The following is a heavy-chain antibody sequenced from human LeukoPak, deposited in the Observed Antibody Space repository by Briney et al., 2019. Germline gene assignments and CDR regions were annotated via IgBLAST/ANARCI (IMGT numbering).Heavy chain of an antibody. D-gene: IGHD3-10*01. J-gene: IGHJ4*02. CDR2: IRSDGSNK. V-gene: IGHV3-30*02. CDR3: AKLWFGELSSDY. CDR1: GFSFSSYG. Sequence: TGGSLRLSCAGSGFSFSSYGMHWVRQAPGKGLEWMAFIRSDGSNKYYADSVKGRFTISRDNSKNTLYLQMKSLRAEDTAVYYCAKLWFGELSSDYWGQGTLVTVSS.